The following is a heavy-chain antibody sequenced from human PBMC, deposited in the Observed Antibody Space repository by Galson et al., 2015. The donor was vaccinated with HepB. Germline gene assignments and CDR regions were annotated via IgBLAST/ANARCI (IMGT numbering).Heavy chain of an antibody. V-gene: IGHV3-30*02. CDR3: AKEPSIGYSSGWVTGGSAFDI. CDR1: GFTFSSYG. D-gene: IGHD6-25*01. J-gene: IGHJ3*02. Sequence: SLRLSCAASGFTFSSYGMHWVRQAPGKGLEWVAFIRYDGSNKYYADSVKGRFTISRDNSKNTLYLQMNSLRAEDTAVYYCAKEPSIGYSSGWVTGGSAFDIWGQGTMVTVSS. CDR2: IRYDGSNK.